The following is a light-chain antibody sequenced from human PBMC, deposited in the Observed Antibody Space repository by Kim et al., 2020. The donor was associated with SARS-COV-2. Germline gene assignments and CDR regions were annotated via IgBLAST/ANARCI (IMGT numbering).Light chain of an antibody. Sequence: SPGERAHLSFRASQSVSSYLAWYQQTPGQAPRLLIYDASNRATGIPARFSGSGSGTDFTLTISSLEPEDFAVYYCQQRSNWPPLYTFGQGTKLEI. CDR1: QSVSSY. CDR2: DAS. V-gene: IGKV3-11*01. J-gene: IGKJ2*01. CDR3: QQRSNWPPLYT.